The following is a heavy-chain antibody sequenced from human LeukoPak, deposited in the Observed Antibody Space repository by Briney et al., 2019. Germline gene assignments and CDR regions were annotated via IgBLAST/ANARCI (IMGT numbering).Heavy chain of an antibody. CDR2: TYYRSKWYN. CDR1: GDSVSSNSAA. V-gene: IGHV6-1*01. J-gene: IGHJ5*02. Sequence: SQTLSLTCAISGDSVSSNSAAWNWIRQSPSRGLEWLGRTYYRSKWYNDYAVSVKSRITINPDTPKNQFSLQLNSVTPEDTAVYYCARGAPPGIAVAVTNWFDPWGQGTLVTVSS. CDR3: ARGAPPGIAVAVTNWFDP. D-gene: IGHD6-19*01.